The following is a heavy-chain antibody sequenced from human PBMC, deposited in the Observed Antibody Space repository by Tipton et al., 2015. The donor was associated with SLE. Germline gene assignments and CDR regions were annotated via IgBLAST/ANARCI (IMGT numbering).Heavy chain of an antibody. J-gene: IGHJ4*02. CDR2: IYCSGST. CDR1: GGSISSGGYY. Sequence: TLSLTCTVSGGSISSGGYYWSWIRQHPGKGLEWIGYIYCSGSTYYNPSLKSRVTISVDTSKNQFSLKLSSVTAADTAVYYCARGGPDSSGDDYWGQGTLVTVSS. CDR3: ARGGPDSSGDDY. D-gene: IGHD3-22*01. V-gene: IGHV4-31*03.